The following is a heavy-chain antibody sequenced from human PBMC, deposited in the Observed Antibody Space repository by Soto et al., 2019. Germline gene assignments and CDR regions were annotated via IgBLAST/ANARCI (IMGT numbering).Heavy chain of an antibody. CDR2: IDPSDSYT. J-gene: IGHJ6*02. D-gene: IGHD3-22*01. Sequence: PGESLKISCKGSGYSFTSYWIIWVRQMPGKGLEWMGRIDPSDSYTNYSPSFQGHVTISADKSISTAYLQWSSLKASDTAMYYCARQYYDSSGYPSRVHYYYGMDVWGQGTTVTVSS. CDR1: GYSFTSYW. V-gene: IGHV5-10-1*01. CDR3: ARQYYDSSGYPSRVHYYYGMDV.